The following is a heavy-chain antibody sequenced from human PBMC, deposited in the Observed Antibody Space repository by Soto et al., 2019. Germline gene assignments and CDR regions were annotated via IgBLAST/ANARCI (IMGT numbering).Heavy chain of an antibody. J-gene: IGHJ4*02. Sequence: GGSLRLSCAASGFTFSNYAMSWVRQAPGKGLEWVSLVSATAGTTYYTDSVKGRFTISRDNSRNTVYLKMNSLRADDTAVYYWAKDRLAGGFDYWGQGTLVTVSS. D-gene: IGHD3-16*01. CDR1: GFTFSNYA. V-gene: IGHV3-23*01. CDR2: VSATAGTT. CDR3: AKDRLAGGFDY.